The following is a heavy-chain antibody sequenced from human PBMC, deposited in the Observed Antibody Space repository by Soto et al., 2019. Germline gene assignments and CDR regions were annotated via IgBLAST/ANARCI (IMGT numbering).Heavy chain of an antibody. CDR2: TIAIFGTA. D-gene: IGHD3-10*01. CDR3: ASQSGSGSYSA. J-gene: IGHJ5*02. Sequence: QVQLVQSGAEVKKPGSSVKVSCKASGGTFSSSVISWVRQAPGQGLEWMAGTIAIFGTANYAQKFQGRVTVSADKSTSTAYMELSSLRSDDTAVYYCASQSGSGSYSAWGQGTLVTVSS. CDR1: GGTFSSSV. V-gene: IGHV1-69*06.